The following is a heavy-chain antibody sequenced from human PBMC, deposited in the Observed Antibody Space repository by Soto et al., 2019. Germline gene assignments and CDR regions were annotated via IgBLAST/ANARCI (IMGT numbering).Heavy chain of an antibody. CDR3: ARQGPYYYQTWYFDL. CDR2: IYYSGST. J-gene: IGHJ2*01. Sequence: SETLSFTCTVSGGSISSSSYYWGWIRQPPGKGLEWIGSIYYSGSTYYNPSLKSRVTISVDTSKNQFSLKLSSVTAADTAVYYWARQGPYYYQTWYFDLWGRGTLLTVS. CDR1: GGSISSSSYY. D-gene: IGHD3-10*01. V-gene: IGHV4-39*01.